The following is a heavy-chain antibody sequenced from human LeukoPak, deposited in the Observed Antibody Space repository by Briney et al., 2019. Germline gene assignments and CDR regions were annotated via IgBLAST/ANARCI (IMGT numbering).Heavy chain of an antibody. J-gene: IGHJ4*02. CDR2: ISGGGGGT. V-gene: IGHV3-23*01. Sequence: GGSLRLSCAASGFIFTNYAMTWVRQAPGKGLEWVSGISGGGGGTYYADSVKGRFTISRDKAKNTLYLQMNSMRAEATAEYYCAKDRDGYNTDFDYWGQGTLVTVSS. D-gene: IGHD5-24*01. CDR3: AKDRDGYNTDFDY. CDR1: GFIFTNYA.